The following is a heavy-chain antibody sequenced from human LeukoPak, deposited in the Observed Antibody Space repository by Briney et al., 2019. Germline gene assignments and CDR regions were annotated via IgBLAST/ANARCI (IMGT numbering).Heavy chain of an antibody. Sequence: SETLSLTCTASGGSVRSSYYYWGWIRQPPGKGLEWIGSIYDSGSTYYNPSLKSRVTISVDTSKNQFSLKLSSVTAADTAVYYCARDQGLGDAFDIWGQGTMVTVSS. V-gene: IGHV4-39*07. CDR1: GGSVRSSYYY. CDR2: IYDSGST. CDR3: ARDQGLGDAFDI. D-gene: IGHD3/OR15-3a*01. J-gene: IGHJ3*02.